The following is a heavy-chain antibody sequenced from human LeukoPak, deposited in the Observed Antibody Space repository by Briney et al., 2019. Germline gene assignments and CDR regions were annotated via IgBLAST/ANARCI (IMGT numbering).Heavy chain of an antibody. D-gene: IGHD2-15*01. CDR2: INPNSGGT. Sequence: ASVKVSCKASGYTFTNYGVSWVRQAPGQGLEWMGWINPNSGGTNYAQKFQGRVTMTRDTSISTAYMELSRLRSDDTAVYYCARDDSPGPGVDYWGQGTLVTVSS. V-gene: IGHV1-2*02. CDR1: GYTFTNYG. CDR3: ARDDSPGPGVDY. J-gene: IGHJ4*02.